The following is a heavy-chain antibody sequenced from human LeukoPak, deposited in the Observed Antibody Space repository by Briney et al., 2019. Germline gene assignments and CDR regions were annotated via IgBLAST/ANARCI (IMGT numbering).Heavy chain of an antibody. CDR2: ISGSSGII. J-gene: IGHJ4*02. V-gene: IGHV3-48*01. Sequence: GGSLRLSCAASGFTFNTYTMNWVRQAPGKGLEWVSYISGSSGIIDYADSVRGRFTISRDNAKNSLYLQMNSLRAEDTAVYYCARGSTYYEGSGQVPFDYWGQGTLVTVSS. D-gene: IGHD3-22*01. CDR3: ARGSTYYEGSGQVPFDY. CDR1: GFTFNTYT.